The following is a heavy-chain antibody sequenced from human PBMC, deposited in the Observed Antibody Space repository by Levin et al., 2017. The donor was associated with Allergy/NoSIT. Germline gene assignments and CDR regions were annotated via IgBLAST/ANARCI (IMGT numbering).Heavy chain of an antibody. CDR3: ARGSGTSSWYFDL. J-gene: IGHJ2*01. Sequence: GGSLRLSCAASGFTFKNYGMHWVRQAPGKGLEWVTIIWYDGSNKYYADSVEGRFTLSRDNSKNTLYLQMNSLRAEDTAVYDCARGSGTSSWYFDLWGRGTLVTVSS. D-gene: IGHD2-2*01. CDR2: IWYDGSNK. V-gene: IGHV3-33*01. CDR1: GFTFKNYG.